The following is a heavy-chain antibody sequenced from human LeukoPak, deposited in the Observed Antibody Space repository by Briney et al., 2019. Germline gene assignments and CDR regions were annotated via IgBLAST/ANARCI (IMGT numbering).Heavy chain of an antibody. Sequence: GGSLKLSCAASGFTFSGSDMHWVRQAPGKGLEWVGRIRSIANSHATAHDESVNGRSSISRDDSKNTAYLQMNSLKTEDPAAYYCAKGHRLCSSGNCNSQVDSWGRGTLVIVPS. CDR2: IRSIANSHAT. V-gene: IGHV3-73*01. J-gene: IGHJ5*01. CDR3: AKGHRLCSSGNCNSQVDS. CDR1: GFTFSGSD. D-gene: IGHD2-15*01.